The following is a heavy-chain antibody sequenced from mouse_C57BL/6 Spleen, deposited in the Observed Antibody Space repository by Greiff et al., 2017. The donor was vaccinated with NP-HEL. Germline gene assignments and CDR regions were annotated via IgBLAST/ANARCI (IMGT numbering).Heavy chain of an antibody. CDR1: GYTFTSYW. CDR3: ARGSPYGSSLYYYAVDY. J-gene: IGHJ4*01. CDR2: IDPSDSYT. V-gene: IGHV1-69*01. D-gene: IGHD1-1*01. Sequence: QVQLQQSGAELVMPGASVKLSCKASGYTFTSYWMHWVKQRPGQGLEWIGEIDPSDSYTNYNQKFKGKSTLTVDKSSSTAYMQLSSLTSEDSAVYYCARGSPYGSSLYYYAVDYWGQGTSVTVSS.